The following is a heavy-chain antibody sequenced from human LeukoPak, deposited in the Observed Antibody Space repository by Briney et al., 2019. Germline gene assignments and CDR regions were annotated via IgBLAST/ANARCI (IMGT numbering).Heavy chain of an antibody. CDR3: ARQYCSGGSCLTYFDY. D-gene: IGHD2-15*01. V-gene: IGHV3-23*01. J-gene: IGHJ4*02. Sequence: GGSLRLSCAASGFTFSSYGMSWVRQAPGKGLEWVSAISGSGGSTYYADSVKGRFTISRDNAKNSLYLQMNSLRAEDTAVYYCARQYCSGGSCLTYFDYWGQGTLVTVSS. CDR2: ISGSGGST. CDR1: GFTFSSYG.